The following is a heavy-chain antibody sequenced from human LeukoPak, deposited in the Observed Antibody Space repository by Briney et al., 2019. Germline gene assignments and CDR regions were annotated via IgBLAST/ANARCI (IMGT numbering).Heavy chain of an antibody. Sequence: PGGSLRLSCAASGLGFSSFSFNWIRQAPGKGLEWVSSINPTTSYIYYADSVRGRFTISRENAKNSLYLQMNSLRAEDTAVYYCARLRRTRVSSGYYYYYDYWGQRTLVTVSS. CDR1: GLGFSSFS. J-gene: IGHJ4*02. CDR2: INPTTSYI. V-gene: IGHV3-21*01. D-gene: IGHD3-22*01. CDR3: ARLRRTRVSSGYYYYYDY.